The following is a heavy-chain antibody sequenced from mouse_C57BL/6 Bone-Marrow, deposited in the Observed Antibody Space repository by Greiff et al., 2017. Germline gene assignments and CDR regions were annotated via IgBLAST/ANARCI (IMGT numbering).Heavy chain of an antibody. CDR2: IQPNSGST. D-gene: IGHD1-1*01. V-gene: IGHV1-64*01. CDR1: GYTFTSYW. Sequence: QVQLQQPGAELVKPGASVKLSCKASGYTFTSYWMHWVKQRPGQGLEWIGMIQPNSGSTNYNEKFKRKATLTADKSSSTAYMHLSSLTSEDYAVYYCARDIAYYYGFAYWGQGTLVTVSA. CDR3: ARDIAYYYGFAY. J-gene: IGHJ3*01.